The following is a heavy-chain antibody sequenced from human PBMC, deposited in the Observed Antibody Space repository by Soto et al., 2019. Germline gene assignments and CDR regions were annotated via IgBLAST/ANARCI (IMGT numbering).Heavy chain of an antibody. J-gene: IGHJ6*02. D-gene: IGHD1-26*01. V-gene: IGHV6-1*01. Sequence: SQTLSLTCALSGDSVSSNSAAWNWIRQSPSRGLEWLGRTYYRSKWYNDYAVSVKSRITINPGTSKNQFSLQLNSVTPEDTAVYYCARDVRRVGATTNYYYGMDVWGQGTTVTSP. CDR3: ARDVRRVGATTNYYYGMDV. CDR2: TYYRSKWYN. CDR1: GDSVSSNSAA.